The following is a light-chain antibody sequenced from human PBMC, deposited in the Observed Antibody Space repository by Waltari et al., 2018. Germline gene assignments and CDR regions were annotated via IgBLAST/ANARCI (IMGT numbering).Light chain of an antibody. Sequence: EIVLTQSPGTLSLSPGERATLSCRASQSVSSSYLAWYQQKPGQAPRLLISGASSRATGIPDRVSGSGSGTDFTLAISRLEPEDFAVYYCQQYGTSPAFGQGTKVEIK. V-gene: IGKV3-20*01. CDR3: QQYGTSPA. J-gene: IGKJ1*01. CDR2: GAS. CDR1: QSVSSSY.